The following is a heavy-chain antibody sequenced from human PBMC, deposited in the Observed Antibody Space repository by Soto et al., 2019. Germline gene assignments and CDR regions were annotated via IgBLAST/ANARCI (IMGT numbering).Heavy chain of an antibody. CDR2: ISYDGSNK. J-gene: IGHJ4*02. Sequence: QVQLVESGGGVVQPGRSLRLPCAASGFTFSSYAMHWVRQAPGKGLEGVAVISYDGSNKYYADSGKGRFTISRDNSKNTLYLQMNSLRAEDTAVYYCARVTMITFGGVTFDYWGQGTLVTVSS. V-gene: IGHV3-30-3*01. D-gene: IGHD3-16*01. CDR3: ARVTMITFGGVTFDY. CDR1: GFTFSSYA.